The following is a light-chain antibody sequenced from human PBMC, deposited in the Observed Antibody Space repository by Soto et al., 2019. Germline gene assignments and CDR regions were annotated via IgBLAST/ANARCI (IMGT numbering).Light chain of an antibody. V-gene: IGKV1-6*01. CDR2: AAS. J-gene: IGKJ4*01. CDR3: QQYDNYPLT. CDR1: QAIRTA. Sequence: AIQLTQSPSSLYASVGDRVTITCRASQAIRTALGWYQQKPGKVPKLLIYAASILQSGVPSRFSGSGSGTEFTLTISSLQPDDFATYYCQQYDNYPLTFGGGTKVDI.